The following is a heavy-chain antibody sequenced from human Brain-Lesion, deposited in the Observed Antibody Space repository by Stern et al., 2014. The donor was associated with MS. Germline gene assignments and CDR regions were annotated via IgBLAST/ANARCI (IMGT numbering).Heavy chain of an antibody. V-gene: IGHV4-61*02. Sequence: QVQLVESGPGLVKPSQTLSLSCTVSGGSISSGGYYWSWIRQPAGKGLEWIGRIFNRGSTSYKPPPKSRVTISIAPSKTQFSLGLTPMPAADTAVYYCARGRVVPGFQYYATDVWGQGTTVIVSS. CDR2: IFNRGST. J-gene: IGHJ6*02. CDR3: ARGRVVPGFQYYATDV. CDR1: GGSISSGGYY. D-gene: IGHD2-2*01.